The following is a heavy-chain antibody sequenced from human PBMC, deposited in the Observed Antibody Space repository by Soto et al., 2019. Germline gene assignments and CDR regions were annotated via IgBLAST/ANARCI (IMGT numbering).Heavy chain of an antibody. CDR1: GWSFSDYY. Sequence: XETLSLTCSVYGWSFSDYYWSWIRQPPGKGLEWIGEINHSGSTNYDPSLKSRVTISVDTSKSQFSLRLSSVTAADTAVYYCARESTVTTGIDYWGQGTLVTVSS. CDR2: INHSGST. CDR3: ARESTVTTGIDY. J-gene: IGHJ4*02. V-gene: IGHV4-34*01. D-gene: IGHD4-4*01.